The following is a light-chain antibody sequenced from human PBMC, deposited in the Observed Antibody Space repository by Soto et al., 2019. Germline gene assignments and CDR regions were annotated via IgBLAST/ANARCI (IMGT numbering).Light chain of an antibody. V-gene: IGKV3-11*01. CDR1: QSVSSY. Sequence: EIVLTQSPATLSLSPGERATLSCRASQSVSSYLAWYQQKPGQAPRLLIYDASNRATGIPARFSGSGSGTDVTLTISSLEPEDVAVSYCQWRSNVWTFDLGTMVEIK. CDR2: DAS. J-gene: IGKJ1*01. CDR3: QWRSNVWT.